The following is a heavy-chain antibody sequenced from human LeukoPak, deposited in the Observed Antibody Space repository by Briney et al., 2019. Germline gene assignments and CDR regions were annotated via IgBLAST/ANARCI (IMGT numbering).Heavy chain of an antibody. D-gene: IGHD6-13*01. CDR3: ARARRIAAAGTGPSYGTLPDY. J-gene: IGHJ4*02. CDR2: INPNSGGT. Sequence: ASVKVSCKASGYTFTDYYMHWVRQAPGQGLEWMGWINPNSGGTNYAQKFQGRVTMNRDTSTSTVYMELSSLRSEDTAVYYCARARRIAAAGTGPSYGTLPDYWGQGTLVTVSS. CDR1: GYTFTDYY. V-gene: IGHV1-2*02.